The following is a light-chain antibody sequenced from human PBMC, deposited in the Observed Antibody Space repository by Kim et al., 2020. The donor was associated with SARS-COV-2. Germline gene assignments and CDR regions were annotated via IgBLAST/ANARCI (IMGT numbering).Light chain of an antibody. CDR1: QDISTY. Sequence: SASVGDRVTITCQASQDISTYLNWYQQKPGKAPKLLIYDASNLETGVPSRFSGSGSETDFTFTINSLQPEDIATYYCQQYDNLPYTFGQGTKLEIK. CDR2: DAS. CDR3: QQYDNLPYT. V-gene: IGKV1-33*01. J-gene: IGKJ2*01.